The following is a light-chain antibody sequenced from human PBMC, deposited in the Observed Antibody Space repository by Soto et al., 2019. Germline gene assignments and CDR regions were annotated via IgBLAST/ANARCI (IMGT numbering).Light chain of an antibody. CDR3: QQYGSSPYT. J-gene: IGKJ2*01. CDR1: QSIGDT. Sequence: TQSPSSLSVSPGGRATLSCRASQSIGDTLAWYQQKPGQAPRLLMYGASNRATGIPDRFSGTGSGTDFTLTISRLEPEDFAVYYCQQYGSSPYTFGLGTKVDI. V-gene: IGKV3-20*01. CDR2: GAS.